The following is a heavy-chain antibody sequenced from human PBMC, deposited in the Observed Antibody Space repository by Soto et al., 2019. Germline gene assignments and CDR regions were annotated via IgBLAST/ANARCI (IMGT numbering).Heavy chain of an antibody. Sequence: GGSLRLSCAASGFTFSNYGMHWVRQAPGKGLEWVSFICDDGNNKYYADSVKGRFTISRDNANNTLYVKMTSLRAEETAVYYCARGLHYLFDXWGQGTLVPVSX. CDR1: GFTFSNYG. CDR3: ARGLHYLFDX. J-gene: IGHJ4*02. D-gene: IGHD3-10*01. CDR2: ICDDGNNK. V-gene: IGHV3-33*01.